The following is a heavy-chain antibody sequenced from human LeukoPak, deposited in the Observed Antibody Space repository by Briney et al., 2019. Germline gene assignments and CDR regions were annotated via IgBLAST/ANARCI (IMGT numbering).Heavy chain of an antibody. CDR2: IDPSGGST. CDR1: GYTFTSYY. CDR3: ARGRIYGDYGYFEY. D-gene: IGHD4-17*01. Sequence: GASVKVSCKASGYTFTSYYMNWVRQAPGQGLEWKGIIDPSGGSTTYAQNFQGRVTMTRDTSTSTVYMDLSSLRSEDTAIYYCARGRIYGDYGYFEYWGQGTLVTVSS. V-gene: IGHV1-46*01. J-gene: IGHJ4*02.